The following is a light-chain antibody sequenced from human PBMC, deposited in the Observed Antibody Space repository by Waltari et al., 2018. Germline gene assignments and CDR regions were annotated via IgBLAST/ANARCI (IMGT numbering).Light chain of an antibody. V-gene: IGKV3D-15*01. CDR1: QSLSSA. Sequence: SCRASQSLSSAFAWYQQKPGQAPRLLICGTSTRATGTPARFSGSGSETEFTLTISSLQSEDFAIYYCQQYNYWPWTFGQGTRVEIK. J-gene: IGKJ1*01. CDR3: QQYNYWPWT. CDR2: GTS.